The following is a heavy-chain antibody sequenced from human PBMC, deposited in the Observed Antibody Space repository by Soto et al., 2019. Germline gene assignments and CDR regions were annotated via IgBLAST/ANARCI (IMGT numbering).Heavy chain of an antibody. CDR2: IYHSGST. D-gene: IGHD3-10*02. CDR3: ARVRGGYYYAMDV. V-gene: IGHV4-4*02. J-gene: IGHJ6*02. Sequence: QVQLQESGPGLVKPSGTLSLTCAVSGGSISSSNWWSWVRQPPGKGLEWNGEIYHSGSTNYNPSLKSRVTISVDKSKPQFSLKLSSVTAADTAVYYGARVRGGYYYAMDVWGQGTTVTVSS. CDR1: GGSISSSNW.